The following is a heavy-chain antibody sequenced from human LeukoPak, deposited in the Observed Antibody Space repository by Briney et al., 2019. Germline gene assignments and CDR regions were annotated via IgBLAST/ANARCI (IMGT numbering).Heavy chain of an antibody. CDR1: GFTFSSYA. D-gene: IGHD6-19*01. CDR2: SSSSGGSR. Sequence: GGSLRLSCAASGFTFSSYAMTWVRHAPGEGLEWVSASSSSGGSRYYADSVKCRFTISRDNSKTTLFLQMNSLRAEDTAVYYCAKDSIVVAGTGNFDYWGQGTLVTVSS. J-gene: IGHJ4*02. V-gene: IGHV3-23*01. CDR3: AKDSIVVAGTGNFDY.